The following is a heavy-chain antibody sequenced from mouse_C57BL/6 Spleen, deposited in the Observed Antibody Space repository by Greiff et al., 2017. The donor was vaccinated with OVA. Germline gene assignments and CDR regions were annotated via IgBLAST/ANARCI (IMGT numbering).Heavy chain of an antibody. Sequence: EVKVEESGGGLVQPGGSMKLSCVASGFTFSNYWMNWVRQSPEKGLEWVAQIRLKSDNYATHYAESVKGRFTISRDDSKSSVYLQMNNLRPEDTGIYYCTEGRYYFDYWGQGTTLTVSS. J-gene: IGHJ2*01. CDR1: GFTFSNYW. CDR2: IRLKSDNYAT. CDR3: TEGRYYFDY. V-gene: IGHV6-3*01.